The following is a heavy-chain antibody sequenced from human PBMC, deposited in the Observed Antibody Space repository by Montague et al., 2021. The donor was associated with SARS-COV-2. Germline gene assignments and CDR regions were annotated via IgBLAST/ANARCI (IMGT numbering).Heavy chain of an antibody. V-gene: IGHV5-10-1*01. J-gene: IGHJ4*02. CDR2: IDPSDSYT. CDR3: AITFVVVTASQIDY. D-gene: IGHD2-21*02. CDR1: GYSFTSYW. Sequence: QSGAEVKTPGESLRISCKGSGYSFTSYWISWVRQMPGKGLEWMGRIDPSDSYTNYSPSFQGHVTISADKSISTTYLQWSSLKASDTAMYYRAITFVVVTASQIDYWGQGTLVTVSS.